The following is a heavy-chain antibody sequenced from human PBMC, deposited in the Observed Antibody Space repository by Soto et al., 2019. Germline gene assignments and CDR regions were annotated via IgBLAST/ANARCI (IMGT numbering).Heavy chain of an antibody. Sequence: QVQLQESGPGLLKPSGTLSLTCAVSGGSISSNNWWTWVRQPPGKGLEWIGEIFHSGSINYNPSLESRVTISVDKSKNHFSLRLTSVTAADTAVYYCATRTGLPLWGKGTLVTVSS. CDR3: ATRTGLPL. CDR2: IFHSGSI. V-gene: IGHV4-4*02. CDR1: GGSISSNNW. J-gene: IGHJ4*02.